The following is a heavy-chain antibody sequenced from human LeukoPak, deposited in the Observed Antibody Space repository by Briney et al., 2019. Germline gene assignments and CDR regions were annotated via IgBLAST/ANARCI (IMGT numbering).Heavy chain of an antibody. CDR1: GFTFSNYW. CDR3: ARLRGGAY. CDR2: IKQDGGET. J-gene: IGHJ4*02. Sequence: GGSLRLSCAASGFTFSNYWMTGVRQAPGKGLEWVANIKQDGGETYYVDSVKGRFTISRDNAKNSLYLQMNSLRAEDTALYYSARLRGGAYWGQGTLVTVSS. D-gene: IGHD3-10*01. V-gene: IGHV3-7*01.